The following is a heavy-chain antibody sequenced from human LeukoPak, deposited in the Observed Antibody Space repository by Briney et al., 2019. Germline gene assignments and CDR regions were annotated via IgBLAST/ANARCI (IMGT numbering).Heavy chain of an antibody. CDR3: ATDWGGGSAYFYDAFDF. V-gene: IGHV1-24*01. D-gene: IGHD2/OR15-2a*01. J-gene: IGHJ3*01. CDR2: FDPEDDAR. Sequence: ASVKVSCKVSGYTLSELSMHWVRQAPGKGLEWMGSFDPEDDARIYAQKFEGRVTMTEDTSTDTAYMELSSLRSEDTAVYYCATDWGGGSAYFYDAFDFWGQGTMLTVSS. CDR1: GYTLSELS.